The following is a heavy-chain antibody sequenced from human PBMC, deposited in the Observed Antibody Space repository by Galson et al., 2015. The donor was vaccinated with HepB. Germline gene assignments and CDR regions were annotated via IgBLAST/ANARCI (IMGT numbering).Heavy chain of an antibody. CDR1: GFTFSDYA. D-gene: IGHD6-13*01. V-gene: IGHV3-23*01. CDR2: IDGSGGTT. Sequence: SLRLSCAASGFTFSDYAMSWVRQAPGKGLEWVSSIDGSGGTTHYADSVRGRFTISRDNSKNTLYLQMNSLRAEDTAIYYCAKALGSTWNFDYWGQGTLVAVSS. J-gene: IGHJ4*02. CDR3: AKALGSTWNFDY.